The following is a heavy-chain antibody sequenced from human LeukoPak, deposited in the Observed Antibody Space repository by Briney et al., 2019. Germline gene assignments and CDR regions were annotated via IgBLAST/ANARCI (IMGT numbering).Heavy chain of an antibody. V-gene: IGHV1-69*10. Sequence: SVKVSCKASGGTFSSYAISWVRQAPGQGLEWMGGIIPILGIANYAQKFQGRVTITADKSTSTAYMELSSLRSEDTAVYYCARDTTVTRGFDYWGQGTLVTVSS. J-gene: IGHJ4*02. D-gene: IGHD4-17*01. CDR2: IIPILGIA. CDR1: GGTFSSYA. CDR3: ARDTTVTRGFDY.